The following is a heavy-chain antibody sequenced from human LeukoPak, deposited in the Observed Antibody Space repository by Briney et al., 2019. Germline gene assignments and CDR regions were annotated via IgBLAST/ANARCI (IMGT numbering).Heavy chain of an antibody. CDR1: GGSISSSSYY. D-gene: IGHD4-23*01. CDR3: ATVITPGYFDY. V-gene: IGHV4-39*01. J-gene: IGHJ4*02. Sequence: PSETLSLTCTVSGGSISSSSYYWGWIRQPPGKGLEWIGSVYYSGNTYYNPSLKSRVTISVDTSKSQFSLKLSSVTAADTAVYYCATVITPGYFDYWGQGTLVTVSS. CDR2: VYYSGNT.